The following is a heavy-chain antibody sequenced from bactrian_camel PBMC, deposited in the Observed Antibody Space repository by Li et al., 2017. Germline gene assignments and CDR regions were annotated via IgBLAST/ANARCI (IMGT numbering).Heavy chain of an antibody. J-gene: IGHJ4*01. CDR3: AADLHGGRWNNSKLWRY. Sequence: VQLVESGGGSVQVGGSLRLSCAVSRSPHNYLCMAWFRQVTGKEREGVAAIDSEGRTYYAESVKGRFTISKDNAKHTLYLQMNSLKTDDTAVYYCAADLHGGRWNNSKLWRYWGQGTQVTVS. CDR1: RSPHNYLC. D-gene: IGHD6*01. CDR2: IDSEGRT. V-gene: IGHV3S57*01.